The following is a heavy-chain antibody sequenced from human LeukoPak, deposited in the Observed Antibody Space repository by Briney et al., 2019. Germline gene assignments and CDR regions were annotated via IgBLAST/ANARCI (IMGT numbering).Heavy chain of an antibody. CDR1: GFTFSSYV. D-gene: IGHD1-26*01. V-gene: IGHV3-30*02. CDR3: AKQGARFVETWNYFDG. CDR2: IRYDGSNK. Sequence: GGSLRLSCAASGFTFSSYVMHWVRQAPGKGLEWVAFIRYDGSNKYYADSVKGRFTISRDSSKNTVFLQMNSLRAEDTAVYYCAKQGARFVETWNYFDGWGQGTLVSVSS. J-gene: IGHJ4*02.